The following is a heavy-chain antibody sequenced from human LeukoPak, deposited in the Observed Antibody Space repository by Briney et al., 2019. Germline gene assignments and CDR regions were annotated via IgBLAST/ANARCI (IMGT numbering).Heavy chain of an antibody. CDR1: GFTLSDYY. J-gene: IGHJ4*02. V-gene: IGHV3-11*01. CDR2: SSSSGTTI. Sequence: GGSLRLSCAASGFTLSDYYMGWIRQAPGKGLEWVSYSSSSGTTIYYADSVKGRFAISRDNAKNSLYLQMNSLRAEDTAVYYCARRRDFIDYWGQGTLVTVSS. D-gene: IGHD3/OR15-3a*01. CDR3: ARRRDFIDY.